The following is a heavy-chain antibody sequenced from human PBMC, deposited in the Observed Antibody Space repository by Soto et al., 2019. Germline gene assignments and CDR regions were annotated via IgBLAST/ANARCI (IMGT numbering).Heavy chain of an antibody. CDR1: GAGDTFSNYG. CDR2: TIPAFGTA. J-gene: IGHJ4*02. V-gene: IGHV1-69*06. CDR3: WRHDKTALPPLDS. Sequence: QVHLVQSGAEVKSPGSAVKVSCKVSGAGDTFSNYGLNWVRQAPGQGLEWMGGTIPAFGTANYAQKFQGRVTITADTCTTTAYMELSSLSSDDTAVYYCWRHDKTALPPLDSWGQGTLVSVSS. D-gene: IGHD1-1*01.